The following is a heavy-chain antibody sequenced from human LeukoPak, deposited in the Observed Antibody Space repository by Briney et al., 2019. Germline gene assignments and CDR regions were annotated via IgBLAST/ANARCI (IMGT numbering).Heavy chain of an antibody. Sequence: GGSLRLSCAASGFSFNSDWMDWVRQAPGKGLEWVANIKHDESEKNYLDSVKGRFTISRDNVKNSLYLQMNSLRDEDTAVYYCARYFGDPQGMDVWGQGTTVTVSS. CDR2: IKHDESEK. CDR1: GFSFNSDW. D-gene: IGHD3-10*01. V-gene: IGHV3-7*01. J-gene: IGHJ6*02. CDR3: ARYFGDPQGMDV.